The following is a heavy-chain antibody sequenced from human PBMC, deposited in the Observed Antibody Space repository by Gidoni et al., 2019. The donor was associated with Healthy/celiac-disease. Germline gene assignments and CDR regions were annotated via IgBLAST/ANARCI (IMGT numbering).Heavy chain of an antibody. J-gene: IGHJ4*02. Sequence: QLQLQESGPGLVKPSETLSLTCTVSGGSISSSRYYWGWSRQPPGKGLEWIGSIYYSGSTYDNPSLKSRVTISVDTSKNQFSLKLSSVTAADTAVYYCARRVAILEWPMFDYWGQGTLVTVSS. CDR3: ARRVAILEWPMFDY. D-gene: IGHD3-3*02. CDR2: IYYSGST. V-gene: IGHV4-39*01. CDR1: GGSISSSRYY.